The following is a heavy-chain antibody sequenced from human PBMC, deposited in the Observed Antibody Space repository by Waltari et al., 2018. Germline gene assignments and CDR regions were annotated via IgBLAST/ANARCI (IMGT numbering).Heavy chain of an antibody. CDR3: ARDHWFSLDL. CDR1: GFTFRDLF. D-gene: IGHD3-9*01. Sequence: EEQVVESGGGLVQPGESLRLSCVASGFTFRDLFMAWVRQAPGKELEWVAKIKKDGTEEMYVDSVKGRFTISKDNTKNSVFLQMNSLRAEDTAVYYCARDHWFSLDLWGQGTLVTVSS. CDR2: IKKDGTEE. J-gene: IGHJ4*02. V-gene: IGHV3-7*01.